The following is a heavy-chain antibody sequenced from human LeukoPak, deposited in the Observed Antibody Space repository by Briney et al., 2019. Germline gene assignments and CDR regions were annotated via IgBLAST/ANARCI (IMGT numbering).Heavy chain of an antibody. CDR3: AKDLYDFWSGSQGWFDY. J-gene: IGHJ4*02. V-gene: IGHV3-74*01. CDR2: IKSDGST. CDR1: GFTFSSYW. Sequence: GGSLRLSCAASGFTFSSYWMHWVRQIPGKGLVWVSRIKSDGSTNYADSVKGRFTISRDNSKNTLYLQMNSLRAEDTAVYYCAKDLYDFWSGSQGWFDYWGQGTLVTVSS. D-gene: IGHD3-3*01.